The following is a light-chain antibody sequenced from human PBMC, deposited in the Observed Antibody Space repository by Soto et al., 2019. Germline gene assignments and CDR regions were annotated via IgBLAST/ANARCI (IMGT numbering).Light chain of an antibody. CDR2: GAS. Sequence: ESLLTQSPGTLSFSPGEIATLSFRASQSVSSSYLAWYQQKPGQAPRLLIYGASSRATGIPDRFSGSGSGTDFTLTISSLEPDDFAVYYCQQRSSWPRITFGQGTRLEIK. J-gene: IGKJ5*01. V-gene: IGKV3D-20*02. CDR3: QQRSSWPRIT. CDR1: QSVSSSY.